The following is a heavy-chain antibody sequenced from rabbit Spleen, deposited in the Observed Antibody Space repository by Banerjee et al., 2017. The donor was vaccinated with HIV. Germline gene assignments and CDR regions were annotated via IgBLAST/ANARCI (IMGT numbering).Heavy chain of an antibody. D-gene: IGHD2-1*01. CDR2: MHVGNGKT. V-gene: IGHV1S45*01. CDR3: ARGYDDTIDAYDL. J-gene: IGHJ4*01. Sequence: QEQLVESGGGLVTPGESLKLSCTASGFSFNDKDVMCWVRQAPGKGLEWIACMHVGNGKTYYASWVNGRFTISKTSSSTVDLKMTSLTAADTATYFCARGYDDTIDAYDLWGPGTLVTVS. CDR1: GFSFNDKDV.